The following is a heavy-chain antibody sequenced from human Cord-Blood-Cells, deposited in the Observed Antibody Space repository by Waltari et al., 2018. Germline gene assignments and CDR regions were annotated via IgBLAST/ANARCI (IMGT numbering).Heavy chain of an antibody. CDR1: GFTFSSYE. Sequence: EVQLVESGGGLVQPGGSLRLSCAASGFTFSSYEMNWVRQAPGKGLEWVSYISSSGSTIYYADSVKGRFTISRDNAKNSLYLQMNSLRAEDTAVYYCATQTMQLVGGYWGQGTLVTVSS. CDR3: ATQTMQLVGGY. CDR2: ISSSGSTI. D-gene: IGHD6-6*01. J-gene: IGHJ4*02. V-gene: IGHV3-48*03.